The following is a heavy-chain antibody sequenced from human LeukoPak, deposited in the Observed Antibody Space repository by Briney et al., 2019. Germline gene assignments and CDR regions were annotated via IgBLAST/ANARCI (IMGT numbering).Heavy chain of an antibody. CDR1: GGSISSYY. CDR3: ARDPMIPSSGMDV. V-gene: IGHV4-4*07. Sequence: SETLSLTCTVSGGSISSYYWSWIRQPAGKGLEWIGRIYTSGSTNYNPSLRSRVTMSVDTSENQFSLKLSSVTAADTAVYYCARDPMIPSSGMDVWGQGTTVTVSS. D-gene: IGHD3-22*01. J-gene: IGHJ6*02. CDR2: IYTSGST.